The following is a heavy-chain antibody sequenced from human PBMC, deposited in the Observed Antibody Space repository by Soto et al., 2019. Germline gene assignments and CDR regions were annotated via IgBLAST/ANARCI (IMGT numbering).Heavy chain of an antibody. CDR1: GYNFRNFC. D-gene: IGHD5-18*01. CDR3: AREGYSSGFDPFDF. J-gene: IGHJ3*01. Sequence: GASVKVSCKASGYNFRNFCITWVRQASGLGLEWLGWISGYNGRTSSARNFRDRVVLTTDTATNTAYMELRSLTSDDTAIYYCAREGYSSGFDPFDFWGQGTKVTVSS. CDR2: ISGYNGRT. V-gene: IGHV1-18*01.